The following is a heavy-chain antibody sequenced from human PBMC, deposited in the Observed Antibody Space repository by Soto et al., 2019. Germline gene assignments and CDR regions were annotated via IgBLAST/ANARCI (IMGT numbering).Heavy chain of an antibody. CDR3: ARRCGGSCYSDYYYYGMDV. Sequence: SVKVSCKASGGTFSSYAISWVRQAPGQGLEWMGGIIPIFGTANYAQKFQGRVTITADESTSTAYMELSSLRSEDTAVYYCARRCGGSCYSDYYYYGMDVWGQGTTVTSP. D-gene: IGHD2-15*01. CDR2: IIPIFGTA. CDR1: GGTFSSYA. V-gene: IGHV1-69*13. J-gene: IGHJ6*02.